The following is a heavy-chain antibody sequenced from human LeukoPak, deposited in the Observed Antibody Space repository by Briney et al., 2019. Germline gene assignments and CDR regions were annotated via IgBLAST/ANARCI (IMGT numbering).Heavy chain of an antibody. J-gene: IGHJ4*02. Sequence: REASVKVSCKASGGTFGSYAVSWVRQAPGQGLEWMGGIIPFFGSTNYAQKFQGRVTIIADESTSTAYMELSSLGSEDTAVYYCAMGPRKLYYYDSSDYYYFDYWGQGTLVTVSS. CDR2: IIPFFGST. CDR1: GGTFGSYA. V-gene: IGHV1-69*13. D-gene: IGHD3-22*01. CDR3: AMGPRKLYYYDSSDYYYFDY.